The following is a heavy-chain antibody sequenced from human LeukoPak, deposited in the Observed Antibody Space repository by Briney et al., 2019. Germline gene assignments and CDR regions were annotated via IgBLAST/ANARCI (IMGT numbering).Heavy chain of an antibody. Sequence: GGSLRLSCAASGFSVSTNHMSWVRQTPGKGLEWVSTIYSGGSIYYADSVKGRFTISRDSSKNTLNLQMNSLTVEDTAVYYCARASRVTTRLDAFDIWGQGTMVTVSS. CDR3: ARASRVTTRLDAFDI. D-gene: IGHD4-17*01. J-gene: IGHJ3*02. CDR1: GFSVSTNH. CDR2: IYSGGSI. V-gene: IGHV3-53*01.